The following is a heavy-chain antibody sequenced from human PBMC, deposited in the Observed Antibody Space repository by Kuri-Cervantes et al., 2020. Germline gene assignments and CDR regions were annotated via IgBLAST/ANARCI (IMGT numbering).Heavy chain of an antibody. Sequence: SETLSLTCTVSGGSMSSGSYYWSWIRQPAGKGLEWIGRIYISGSTNYNPSLKSRVTISVDTSKNQFSLKLSSVTAADTAVYYCAGGRPVASGATSNYFQHWGQGTLVTVSS. CDR3: AGGRPVASGATSNYFQH. CDR2: IYISGST. V-gene: IGHV4-61*02. D-gene: IGHD3-10*01. J-gene: IGHJ1*01. CDR1: GGSMSSGSYY.